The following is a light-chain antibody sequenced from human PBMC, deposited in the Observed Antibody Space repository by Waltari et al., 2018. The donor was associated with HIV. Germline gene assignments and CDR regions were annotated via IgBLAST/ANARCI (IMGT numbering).Light chain of an antibody. J-gene: IGKJ2*01. CDR1: QSISTW. CDR2: KAA. Sequence: DIQMTQSPSTLSASVGDRVPITCRASQSISTWLAWYQQKPGKAPKRLIYKAASLEAGVPSRFSGSGSGTEFTLTISSLQPDDVATYYCQQYNTYARTFGQGTKLEIK. CDR3: QQYNTYART. V-gene: IGKV1-5*03.